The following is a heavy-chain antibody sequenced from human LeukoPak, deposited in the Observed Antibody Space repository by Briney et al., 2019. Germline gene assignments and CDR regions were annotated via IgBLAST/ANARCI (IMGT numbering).Heavy chain of an antibody. CDR1: GFTISGFW. CDR2: MNSAGTTT. D-gene: IGHD1-1*01. Sequence: PGGSLRLSCAASGFTISGFWMHWVRQVPGEGLVWVARMNSAGTTTNYADSVKGRFTISRDNVRNTLHLQMNNLSLEDTAVYFCIREVQVRASASLGLWGRGTLVTVS. V-gene: IGHV3-74*01. CDR3: IREVQVRASASLGL. J-gene: IGHJ4*01.